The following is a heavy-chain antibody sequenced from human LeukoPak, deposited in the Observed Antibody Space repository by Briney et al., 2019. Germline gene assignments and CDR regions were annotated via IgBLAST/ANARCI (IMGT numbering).Heavy chain of an antibody. CDR3: ARVPTITLYGMDV. CDR2: IYYSGST. J-gene: IGHJ6*02. D-gene: IGHD5-12*01. Sequence: SETLSLTCTASGGSISSYYWSWIRQPPGKGLEWIGYIYYSGSTNYNPSLKSRVTISVDTSKNQFSLKLSSVTAADTAVYYCARVPTITLYGMDVWGQGTTVTVSS. CDR1: GGSISSYY. V-gene: IGHV4-59*01.